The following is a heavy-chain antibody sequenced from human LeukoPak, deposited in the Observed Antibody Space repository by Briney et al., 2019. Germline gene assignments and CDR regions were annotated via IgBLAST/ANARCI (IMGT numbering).Heavy chain of an antibody. CDR2: VSSSGVNT. CDR1: GFTFSNYA. CDR3: ARENADFDY. J-gene: IGHJ4*02. Sequence: GGSLRLSCAASGFTFSNYAMTWVRQAPGKGLEWVSSVSSSGVNTYYADSVKGRFTISRDNSKDTLYLQMNSLRAEDTAVYYCARENADFDYWGQGTLVTVSS. V-gene: IGHV3-23*01.